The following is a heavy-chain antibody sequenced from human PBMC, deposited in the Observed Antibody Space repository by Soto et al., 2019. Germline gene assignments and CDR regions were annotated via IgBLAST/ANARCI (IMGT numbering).Heavy chain of an antibody. CDR1: GFTFSPFS. CDR3: ARVRGPTLMTWYFDF. D-gene: IGHD4-17*01. Sequence: SLRLSCVTSGFTFSPFSMIWVRQAPGKGLEWISYITTNSGLIYYADSVRGRFTISRDNAKNSVFLQLNSLRDEDTAVYFCARVRGPTLMTWYFDFWGQGTLVTVSS. J-gene: IGHJ4*02. CDR2: ITTNSGLI. V-gene: IGHV3-48*02.